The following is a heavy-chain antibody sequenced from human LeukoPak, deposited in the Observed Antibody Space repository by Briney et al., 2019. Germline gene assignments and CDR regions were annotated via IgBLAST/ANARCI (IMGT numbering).Heavy chain of an antibody. V-gene: IGHV3-7*01. CDR1: GFTFSSYA. CDR3: ARGGSSRFAY. D-gene: IGHD1-26*01. Sequence: PGGSLRLSCAASGFTFSSYAMSWVRQAPGKGLEWVANIKEGGSEKYYVDSVKGRFTISRDNAKNSLFLQMNSLRGEDTAMYYCARGGSSRFAYWGQGAQVTVSS. CDR2: IKEGGSEK. J-gene: IGHJ4*02.